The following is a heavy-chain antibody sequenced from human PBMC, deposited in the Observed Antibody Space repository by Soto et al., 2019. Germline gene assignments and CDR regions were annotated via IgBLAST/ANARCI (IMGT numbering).Heavy chain of an antibody. Sequence: GSLRLSCAAPVFTFSSYSMSWVRQAPGKGLEWVSGFRTSGDGGTTYYADSVKGRFTISRDNSKNMLFLQMNSLRAEDTAIYYCAKKVNSGPGSQYFDYWGQGTLVTVSS. CDR2: FRTSGDGGTT. D-gene: IGHD3-10*01. J-gene: IGHJ4*02. CDR3: AKKVNSGPGSQYFDY. V-gene: IGHV3-23*01. CDR1: VFTFSSYS.